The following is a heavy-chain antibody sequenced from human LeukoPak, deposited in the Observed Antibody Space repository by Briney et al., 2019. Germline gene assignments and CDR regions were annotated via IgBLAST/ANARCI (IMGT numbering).Heavy chain of an antibody. V-gene: IGHV1-69*13. CDR2: IIPIFGTG. CDR3: ARRGSDCSGGNFYLGYAFDI. D-gene: IGHD2-15*01. Sequence: SVKVSCKASGGIFSSYAISWVRQAPGQGLEWMGGIIPIFGTGNYAQKFQGRVTITADESTSTAYMELSSLRSEDTAVYYCARRGSDCSGGNFYLGYAFDIWGQGTMVTVSS. CDR1: GGIFSSYA. J-gene: IGHJ3*02.